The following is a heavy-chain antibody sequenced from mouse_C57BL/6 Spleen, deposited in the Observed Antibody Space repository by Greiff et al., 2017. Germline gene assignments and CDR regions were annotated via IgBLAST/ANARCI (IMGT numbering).Heavy chain of an antibody. CDR3: ARHNGRVPFAD. Sequence: EVMLVESGGGLVQPGGSLKLSCAASGFTFSDYGLAWVRQAPRKGPEWVAFISNLAYSIYYADTVTGRFTISRENAKNTLYLEMSSLRSEDTAMYYCARHNGRVPFADWGQGTLVTVSA. J-gene: IGHJ3*01. V-gene: IGHV5-15*01. CDR2: ISNLAYSI. CDR1: GFTFSDYG.